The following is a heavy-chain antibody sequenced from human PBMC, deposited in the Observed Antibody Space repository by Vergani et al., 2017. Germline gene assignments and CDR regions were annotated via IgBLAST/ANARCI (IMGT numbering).Heavy chain of an antibody. CDR2: IYSGDET. Sequence: EVQLLESGGGLIQPGGSLRLSCAASGFTVSGNYMTWVRQAPGKGLEWVSHIYSGDETYYADSVKGRVTISRDTAKNTLHLQINNLRVEDTAVYYCARGNYYGSGTYVDPWGQGTLVTVSS. V-gene: IGHV3-66*02. J-gene: IGHJ5*02. CDR3: ARGNYYGSGTYVDP. CDR1: GFTVSGNY. D-gene: IGHD3-10*01.